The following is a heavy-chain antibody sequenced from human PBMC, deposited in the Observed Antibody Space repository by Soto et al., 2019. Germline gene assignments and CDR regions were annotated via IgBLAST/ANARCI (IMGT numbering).Heavy chain of an antibody. Sequence: PGGSLRPSGTPSGFSLASFALTWVRQAPGQGLEWVATIVGSDAKTHYADSVKGRFSISRDTSRNTVYLQMNNLRADDTAIYYCAKWTYLDFWGQGTRVTVS. CDR3: AKWTYLDF. CDR1: GFSLASFA. V-gene: IGHV3-23*01. J-gene: IGHJ4*02. D-gene: IGHD5-12*01. CDR2: IVGSDAKT.